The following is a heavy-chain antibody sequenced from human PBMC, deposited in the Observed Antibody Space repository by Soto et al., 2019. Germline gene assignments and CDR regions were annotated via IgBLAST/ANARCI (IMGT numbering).Heavy chain of an antibody. V-gene: IGHV1-18*01. J-gene: IGHJ2*01. Sequence: ASVKVSCKASGYTFTSYGISWVRQAPGQGLEWMGWISAYNGNTNYAQKLQGRVTMTTDTSTRTAYMELRSLRSDDTAVYYCVRGGVTTDLWYIHLWGRGTLVTVSS. CDR2: ISAYNGNT. CDR1: GYTFTSYG. D-gene: IGHD4-17*01. CDR3: VRGGVTTDLWYIHL.